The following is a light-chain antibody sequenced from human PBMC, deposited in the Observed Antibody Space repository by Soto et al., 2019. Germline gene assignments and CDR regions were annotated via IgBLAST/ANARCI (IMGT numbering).Light chain of an antibody. J-gene: IGKJ4*02. CDR2: AAS. Sequence: DIQMTQSPSAMSASLGDRVTSTCRASQGISNSLAWFQQKPGKVPKRLINAASTLQSGVPSRFSGSGSGTAFTLTISSLQPEDFATYYCLQYNSHPLTFGGGTKVEIK. CDR1: QGISNS. V-gene: IGKV1-17*03. CDR3: LQYNSHPLT.